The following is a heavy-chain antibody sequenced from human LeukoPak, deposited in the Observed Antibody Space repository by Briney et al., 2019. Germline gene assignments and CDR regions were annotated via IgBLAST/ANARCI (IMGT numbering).Heavy chain of an antibody. D-gene: IGHD4-17*01. CDR2: ISKDGSNK. Sequence: PGGSLRLSCAASGFTFSSYSMHWVRQAPGKGLEWVTYISKDGSNKYYIDSVKGRFTISRDNSKNTLYLQMNSLRAEDTAFYYCARDVDYDDEGGFDYWGQGTLVTVSS. CDR1: GFTFSSYS. CDR3: ARDVDYDDEGGFDY. J-gene: IGHJ4*02. V-gene: IGHV3-30*04.